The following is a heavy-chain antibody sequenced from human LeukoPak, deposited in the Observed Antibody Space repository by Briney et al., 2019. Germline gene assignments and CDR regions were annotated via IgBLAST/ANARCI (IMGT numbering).Heavy chain of an antibody. V-gene: IGHV3-53*01. J-gene: IGHJ4*02. D-gene: IGHD2-15*01. CDR2: IYSDGGT. CDR3: ARAETIAGSY. CDR1: GGAGTIQY. Sequence: GGSLRLSCAVSGGAGTIQYISWVRQAPGRGLEWVSAIYSDGGTNYADSVKGRFTISRDTSKNTLYLQMNSLRPEDTAVYYCARAETIAGSYWGQGTLVTVSS.